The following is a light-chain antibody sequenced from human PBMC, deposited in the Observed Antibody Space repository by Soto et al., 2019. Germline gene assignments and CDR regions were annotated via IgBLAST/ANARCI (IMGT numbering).Light chain of an antibody. CDR2: EVS. J-gene: IGLJ3*02. V-gene: IGLV2-23*02. CDR3: CSYAGFSTLV. Sequence: QSALTQPASVSGSAGQSIAISCTGTSSDVGGYNYVSWYQQHPGKAPKLLLSEVSKRPSGVSDRFSGSKSGNTASLTISGLQAEDEADYFCCSYAGFSTLVFGGGTKLTVL. CDR1: SSDVGGYNY.